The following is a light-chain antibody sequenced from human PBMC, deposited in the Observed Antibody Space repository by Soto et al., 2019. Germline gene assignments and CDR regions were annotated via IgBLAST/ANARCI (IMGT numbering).Light chain of an antibody. V-gene: IGKV1-39*01. CDR1: QSISSY. Sequence: DIQMTQSPSSLSASVGDRVTITCRASQSISSYLNWYQQKPGKAPKLLIYAASSLQSGVPSRFSGSGSVTDFTLTISSLQPEEFATYYCQQSYSTPLTFGGGTKVEIK. J-gene: IGKJ4*01. CDR3: QQSYSTPLT. CDR2: AAS.